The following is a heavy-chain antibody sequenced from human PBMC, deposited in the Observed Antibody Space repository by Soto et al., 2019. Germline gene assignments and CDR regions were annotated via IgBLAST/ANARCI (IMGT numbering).Heavy chain of an antibody. D-gene: IGHD3-10*01. CDR2: TIPVFNTA. Sequence: QVQLEQSGAEVKKPGSSVKISCKASGGTLSDHGVSWLRQAPGHGLEWVGGTIPVFNTAKYAPKLQGRVTIAADKSTNIAYMELGSLRSDDTAFYYCARGVYGSGNYYTGPSAFDIWGQGTLVIVSS. J-gene: IGHJ3*02. V-gene: IGHV1-69*06. CDR3: ARGVYGSGNYYTGPSAFDI. CDR1: GGTLSDHG.